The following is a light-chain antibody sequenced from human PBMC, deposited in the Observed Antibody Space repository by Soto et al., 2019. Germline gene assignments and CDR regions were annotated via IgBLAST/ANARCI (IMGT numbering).Light chain of an antibody. Sequence: QSVLTQPPSVSGAPGQRVTISCTGSSSNIGAGYDVHWYQQLPGTAPKLLIYGNSNRPSGVPDRFSGSKSGTSASLAITGLWAGDVAAHYRRSHGRSLSGVVSGGGTQRTVL. CDR1: SSNIGAGYD. V-gene: IGLV1-40*01. CDR2: GNS. J-gene: IGLJ2*01. CDR3: RSHGRSLSGVV.